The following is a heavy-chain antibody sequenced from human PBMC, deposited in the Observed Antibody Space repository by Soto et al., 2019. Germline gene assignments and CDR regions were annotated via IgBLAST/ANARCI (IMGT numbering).Heavy chain of an antibody. CDR3: ANGPRKELGYWSGGSCPADY. CDR2: ISGSGGST. J-gene: IGHJ4*02. V-gene: IGHV3-23*01. CDR1: GFTFSSYA. D-gene: IGHD2-15*01. Sequence: EVQLLESGGGLVQPGRSLRLSCAASGFTFSSYAMSWVRQAPGKGLEWVSAISGSGGSTYYADSVKGRFTISRDNSKNTLYLQMNSLRAEDTAVYYCANGPRKELGYWSGGSCPADYWGQGTLVTVSS.